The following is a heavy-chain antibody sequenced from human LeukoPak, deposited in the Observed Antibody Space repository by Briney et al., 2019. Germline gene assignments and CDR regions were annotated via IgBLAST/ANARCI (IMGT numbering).Heavy chain of an antibody. CDR3: ASVFYDILTGYYPRENDAFDI. V-gene: IGHV3-30*03. Sequence: GGSLRLSCAASGFTFSSYGMHWVRQAPGKGLEWVAVISYDGSNKYYADSVKGRFTISRDNSKNTLYLQMNSLRAEDTAVYYCASVFYDILTGYYPRENDAFDIWGQGTMVAVSS. CDR2: ISYDGSNK. D-gene: IGHD3-9*01. CDR1: GFTFSSYG. J-gene: IGHJ3*02.